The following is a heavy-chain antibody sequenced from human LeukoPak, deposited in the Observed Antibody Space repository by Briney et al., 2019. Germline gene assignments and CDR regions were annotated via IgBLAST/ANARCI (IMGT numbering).Heavy chain of an antibody. J-gene: IGHJ3*01. CDR1: GFTVSSYG. D-gene: IGHD6-13*01. CDR2: FSATDGSA. CDR3: AKARIAAAGTGAFDV. Sequence: GGSLRLSCAASGFTVSSYGMTWVRQAPGKGLEWVSAFSATDGSAQYAGSVKGRFTISRDNSKNSLYLQMNSLRDEDTAVYYCAKARIAAAGTGAFDVWGQGTRVTVSS. V-gene: IGHV3-23*01.